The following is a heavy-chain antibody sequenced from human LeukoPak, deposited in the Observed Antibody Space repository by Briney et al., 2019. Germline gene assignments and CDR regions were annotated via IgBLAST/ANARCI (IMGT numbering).Heavy chain of an antibody. Sequence: SETLSLTCTVSGDSISSGSYYWSWTRQPAGRGLEWIGRIYISGSTNYNPSLKSRVTMSVDASKNQFSLKLSSVTAAGTAMYYCAREGRQDYVYFDHWGQGSLVTVSS. D-gene: IGHD4-17*01. V-gene: IGHV4-61*02. CDR1: GDSISSGSYY. CDR3: AREGRQDYVYFDH. CDR2: IYISGST. J-gene: IGHJ4*02.